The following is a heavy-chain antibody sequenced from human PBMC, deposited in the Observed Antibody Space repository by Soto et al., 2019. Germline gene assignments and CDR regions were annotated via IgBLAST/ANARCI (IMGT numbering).Heavy chain of an antibody. CDR1: GFTFGAFA. J-gene: IGHJ4*02. D-gene: IGHD1-26*01. Sequence: ELQLLESGGGLVQPGGSLRLSCVASGFTFGAFAMTWVRQAPGKGLEWVSSIAISAVDTYNEPSVKGRFSTSRDDSKNTLYLHMESLRAEDTAVYYCVKDRSSRYLSGLCFDLWGPGTVVTVSS. CDR3: VKDRSSRYLSGLCFDL. CDR2: IAISAVDT. V-gene: IGHV3-23*01.